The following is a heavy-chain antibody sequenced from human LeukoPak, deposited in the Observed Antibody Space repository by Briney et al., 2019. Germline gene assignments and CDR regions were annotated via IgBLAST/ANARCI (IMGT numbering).Heavy chain of an antibody. CDR1: GGSISSYY. CDR2: IYYSGST. CDR3: ARHYNYYDSPGY. V-gene: IGHV4-59*08. J-gene: IGHJ4*02. Sequence: SETLSLTCTVSGGSISSYYWSWIRQPPGKGLEWIGYIYYSGSTNYNPSLKSRVTISVDTSKNQFSLKLSSVTAADTAVYYCARHYNYYDSPGYWGQGTLVTVSS. D-gene: IGHD3-22*01.